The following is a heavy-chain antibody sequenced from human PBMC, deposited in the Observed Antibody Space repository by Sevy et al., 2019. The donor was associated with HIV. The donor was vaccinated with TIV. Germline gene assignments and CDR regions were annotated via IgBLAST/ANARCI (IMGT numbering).Heavy chain of an antibody. CDR2: ISSGSRFI. J-gene: IGHJ4*02. V-gene: IGHV3-21*01. CDR3: ARVGLGDCSGTNCSPNDY. Sequence: GSLRLSCAASGFSISGYTMNWVRQAPGKGLEWVSSISSGSRFIYYADSLKGRFTISRDNARNLLYLQMNSLRVEDTAVYYCARVGLGDCSGTNCSPNDYWGQGTLVTVSS. D-gene: IGHD2-2*01. CDR1: GFSISGYT.